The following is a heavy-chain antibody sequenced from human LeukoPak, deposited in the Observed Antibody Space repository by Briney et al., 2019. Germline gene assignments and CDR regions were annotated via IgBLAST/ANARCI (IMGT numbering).Heavy chain of an antibody. Sequence: PGGSLRLSCAASGFTLSSYAMTWVRQAPGKGLEWVSGISATGGNTYYADSMKGRFTISRDNSRNTLYLQLNSLRADDTAVYYCAKGTLYSSRNYFDYWGQGTLVTVSS. J-gene: IGHJ4*02. CDR2: ISATGGNT. CDR3: AKGTLYSSRNYFDY. D-gene: IGHD6-13*01. CDR1: GFTLSSYA. V-gene: IGHV3-23*01.